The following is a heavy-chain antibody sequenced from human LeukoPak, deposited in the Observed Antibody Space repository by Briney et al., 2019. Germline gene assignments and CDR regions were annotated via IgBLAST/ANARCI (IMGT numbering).Heavy chain of an antibody. CDR1: GGTFSSYA. CDR2: MNPNSGNT. J-gene: IGHJ5*02. CDR3: ARGSWSNYGGNWFDP. V-gene: IGHV1-8*02. D-gene: IGHD4-11*01. Sequence: ASVKVSCKASGGTFSSYAINWVRQATGQGLEWMGWMNPNSGNTGYAQKFQGRVTMTRNTSISTAYMELSSLRSEDTAVYYCARGSWSNYGGNWFDPWGQGTLVTVSS.